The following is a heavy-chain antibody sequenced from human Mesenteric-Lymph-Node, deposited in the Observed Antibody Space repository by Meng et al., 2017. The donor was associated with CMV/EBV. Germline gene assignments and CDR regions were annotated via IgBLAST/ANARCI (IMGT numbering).Heavy chain of an antibody. CDR2: IRKKTNNNIT. Sequence: AATGFNFSEHDMDWVRKAPGKGLEWVGRIRKKTNNNITEYAASAKGRLTISRNDSENSLYMQMSSLKTDDTAVYYYARAAYGNRLDNWGQGTLVTVSS. V-gene: IGHV3-72*01. CDR1: GFNFSEHD. D-gene: IGHD4-17*01. J-gene: IGHJ4*02. CDR3: ARAAYGNRLDN.